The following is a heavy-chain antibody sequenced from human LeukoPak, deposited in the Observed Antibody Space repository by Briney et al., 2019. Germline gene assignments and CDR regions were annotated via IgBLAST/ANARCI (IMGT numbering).Heavy chain of an antibody. CDR2: IYSSDNT. Sequence: SGGSLRLSCAASGFTVSNNYMSWVRQASGKGLEWVSIIYSSDNTYYADSVKGRFTISRDNSKNTLFLQMNGLRAEDTAVYYCARGITNIAVGDYWGQGTLVTVSS. V-gene: IGHV3-53*01. CDR1: GFTVSNNY. D-gene: IGHD6-19*01. CDR3: ARGITNIAVGDY. J-gene: IGHJ4*02.